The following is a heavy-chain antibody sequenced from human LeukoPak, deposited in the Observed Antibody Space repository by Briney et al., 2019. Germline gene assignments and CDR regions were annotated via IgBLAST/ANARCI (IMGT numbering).Heavy chain of an antibody. CDR1: GFTFSSYW. Sequence: GGSLRLSCAASGFTFSSYWMNWARQAPGKGLEWVASINHNGNVNYYVDSVKGRFTISRDNAKNSLYLQMSNLRAEDTAVYFCARTIGGVAAAGTDVDAFDIWGQGTMVTVSS. V-gene: IGHV3-7*03. J-gene: IGHJ3*02. D-gene: IGHD6-13*01. CDR3: ARTIGGVAAAGTDVDAFDI. CDR2: INHNGNVN.